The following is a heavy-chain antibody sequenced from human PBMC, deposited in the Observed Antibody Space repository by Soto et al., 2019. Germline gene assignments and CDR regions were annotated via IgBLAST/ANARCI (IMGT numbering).Heavy chain of an antibody. V-gene: IGHV3-72*01. CDR1: GSSFSDYY. Sequence: EVQLLESGGGLVQPGGSLRLSCAASGSSFSDYYMDWVRQAPGKGLEWVGRIKDKANSYTTQYAPSVKGKFTISREDSKNSLYLQMNSLETDDTAVYYCAKIYGMDIWGQGTMVTVSS. CDR3: AKIYGMDI. J-gene: IGHJ6*02. CDR2: IKDKANSYTT.